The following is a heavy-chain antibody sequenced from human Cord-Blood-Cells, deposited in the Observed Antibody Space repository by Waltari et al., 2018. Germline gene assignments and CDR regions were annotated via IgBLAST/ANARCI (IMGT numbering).Heavy chain of an antibody. CDR2: ISYDGSNK. D-gene: IGHD7-27*01. J-gene: IGHJ4*02. CDR1: GFTFSSYG. CDR3: AKDRRHWGTRYYFDY. Sequence: QVPLVESGGGVVQPVRSLRLSCAASGFTFSSYGMHWVRPAPGKGLEWVAVISYDGSNKYYADSVKGRFTISRDNSKNTLYLQMNSLRAEDTAVYYCAKDRRHWGTRYYFDYWGQGTLVTVSS. V-gene: IGHV3-30*18.